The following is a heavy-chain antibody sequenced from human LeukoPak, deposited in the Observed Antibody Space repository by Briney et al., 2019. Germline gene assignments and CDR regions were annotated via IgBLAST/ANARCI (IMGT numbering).Heavy chain of an antibody. J-gene: IGHJ4*02. D-gene: IGHD5-18*01. CDR2: INSDGGDI. V-gene: IGHV3-64D*09. CDR1: GFTFRNYV. Sequence: PGGSLRLSCSASGFTFRNYVMHWVRQAPGKGLEFVSGINSDGGDIHYADSVKDRFIISRDNFKTTLYLQMSSLRPEDTAVYYCVVPLIGYAYGYDYWGQGTLVAVSS. CDR3: VVPLIGYAYGYDY.